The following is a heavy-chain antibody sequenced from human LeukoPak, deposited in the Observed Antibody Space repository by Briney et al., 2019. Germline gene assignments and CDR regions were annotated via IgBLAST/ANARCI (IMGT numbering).Heavy chain of an antibody. Sequence: SETLSLTCTVSGGSISTYYWSWIRQPPGKGLEWIGSVYYSGSTYYNPSLKSRVTISVDMSKNQFSLRLSSVTAADTAVYYCARQVGGSGWTFDYWGQGTLVTVSS. CDR3: ARQVGGSGWTFDY. CDR1: GGSISTYY. D-gene: IGHD6-19*01. J-gene: IGHJ4*02. V-gene: IGHV4-39*01. CDR2: VYYSGST.